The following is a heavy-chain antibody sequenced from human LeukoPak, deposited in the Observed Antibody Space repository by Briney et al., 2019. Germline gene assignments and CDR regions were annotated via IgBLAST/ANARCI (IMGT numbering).Heavy chain of an antibody. Sequence: GNSLRLSCAASGFTVSTSVMHWVRQAPGKGLDWAAIISFDGTTKYYADSVKGRFTISRDNSKNTLFLQMDSLRVEDTAAYYCVKGKDLYGALDIWGQGTMVTVSS. D-gene: IGHD3-16*01. CDR2: ISFDGTTK. CDR1: GFTVSTSV. V-gene: IGHV3-30*18. J-gene: IGHJ3*02. CDR3: VKGKDLYGALDI.